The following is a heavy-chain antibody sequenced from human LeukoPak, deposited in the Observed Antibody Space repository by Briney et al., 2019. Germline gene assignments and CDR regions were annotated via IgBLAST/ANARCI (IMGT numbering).Heavy chain of an antibody. CDR1: GFTSSDAW. J-gene: IGHJ4*02. CDR2: IKSKSDGGAI. D-gene: IGHD2-15*01. V-gene: IGHV3-15*01. Sequence: GGSLRLSCVGSGFTSSDAWMSWVRQAPGRGLEWVGRIKSKSDGGAIDYAAPVKGRFTISRDDSRNTLYLQMNSLKTEDTAVYYCTTRRQDGWWGQGTLVTVS. CDR3: TTRRQDGW.